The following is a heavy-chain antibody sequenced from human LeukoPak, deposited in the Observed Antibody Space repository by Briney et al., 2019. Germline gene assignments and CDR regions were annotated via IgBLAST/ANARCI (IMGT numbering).Heavy chain of an antibody. CDR2: ISWNSGSI. V-gene: IGHV3-9*01. CDR3: STLVSCSVGTCYPLNH. Sequence: GRSLRLSCAASGFTFDDYAMHWVRQAPGKGLEWVSGISWNSGSIGYADSVKGRFTISRDNSKNTLYLQMNSLRTEDTAVYYCSTLVSCSVGTCYPLNHWGQGTLVAVSS. CDR1: GFTFDDYA. J-gene: IGHJ5*02. D-gene: IGHD2-15*01.